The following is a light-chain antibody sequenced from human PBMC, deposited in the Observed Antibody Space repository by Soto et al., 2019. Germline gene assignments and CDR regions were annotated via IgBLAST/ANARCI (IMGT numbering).Light chain of an antibody. CDR2: SSN. CDR1: NSNIGSQT. V-gene: IGLV1-44*01. CDR3: AAWDGSLNGVV. Sequence: QSVLTQPPSASGTPGQRVTISCAGSNSNIGSQTVNWYPQLTGTAPKLLVYSSNQRPSGVPDRFSGSKSGTSASLAISVLQSEDEADYYCAAWDGSLNGVVFGGGTKLTVL. J-gene: IGLJ2*01.